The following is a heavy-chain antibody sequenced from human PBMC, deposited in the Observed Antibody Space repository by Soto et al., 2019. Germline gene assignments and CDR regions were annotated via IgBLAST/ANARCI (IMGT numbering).Heavy chain of an antibody. J-gene: IGHJ5*02. CDR3: ARGPPVRGVILGLDP. CDR1: GGSISSYF. Sequence: SETLSLTCTVSGGSISSYFWSWIRQPPGKELEWIGYIYYSGSTNYNPSLKSRVTISIDTSKSQFSLTLSSVTAADTAVYYCARGPPVRGVILGLDPWGQGTLVTVSS. V-gene: IGHV4-59*01. CDR2: IYYSGST. D-gene: IGHD3-10*01.